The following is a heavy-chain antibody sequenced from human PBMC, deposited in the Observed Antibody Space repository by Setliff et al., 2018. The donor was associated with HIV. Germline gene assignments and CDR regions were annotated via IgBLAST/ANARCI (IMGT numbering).Heavy chain of an antibody. J-gene: IGHJ4*01. D-gene: IGHD7-27*01. CDR2: INHSGST. CDR1: GGSFSGYF. CDR3: ARGRRLLGGKYFDY. Sequence: PSETLSLTCAVYGGSFSGYFWSWIRQPPGKGLEWIGEINHSGSTNYNPSLKSRVTMSVDTSKNQFSLRLRSVTAADTAFYYCARGRRLLGGKYFDYWGRGTLVTVSS. V-gene: IGHV4-34*01.